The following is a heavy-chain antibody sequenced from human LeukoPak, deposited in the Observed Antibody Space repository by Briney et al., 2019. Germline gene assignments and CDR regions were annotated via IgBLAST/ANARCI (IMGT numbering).Heavy chain of an antibody. CDR2: ISSSSSYI. CDR3: ARDLQYYYGSGSYYFDY. Sequence: GGSLRLSCAASGFTFSSYSMNWVRQAPGKGLEWVSSISSSSSYIYYADSVKGRFTISRDNAKNSLYLQMNSLRAEDTAVYYCARDLQYYYGSGSYYFDYWGQGTLVTVSS. J-gene: IGHJ4*02. CDR1: GFTFSSYS. D-gene: IGHD3-10*01. V-gene: IGHV3-21*01.